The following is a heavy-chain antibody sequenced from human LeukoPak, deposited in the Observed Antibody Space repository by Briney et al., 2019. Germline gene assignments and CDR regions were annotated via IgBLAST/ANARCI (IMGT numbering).Heavy chain of an antibody. CDR1: GFTFSSYW. CDR3: ARGVAGTWYFDL. V-gene: IGHV3-74*01. CDR2: INSDGSST. Sequence: GGSLRLSCAVSGFTFSSYWMHWVRQAPGKGLVWVSHINSDGSSTSYADSVEGRFTISRDNAKNTLCLQTNSLRAEDTAVYYCARGVAGTWYFDLWGRGTLVTVSS. D-gene: IGHD6-19*01. J-gene: IGHJ2*01.